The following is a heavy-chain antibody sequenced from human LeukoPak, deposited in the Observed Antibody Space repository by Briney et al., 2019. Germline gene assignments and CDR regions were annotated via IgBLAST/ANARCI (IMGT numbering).Heavy chain of an antibody. CDR2: ISSSSSTI. V-gene: IGHV3-48*01. Sequence: PGGSLRLSCAASGFTFSSYSMNWVRQAPGKGLEWVSYISSSSSTIYYADSVKGRFTISRDNAKNSLYLQMNSLRAEDTAVYYCARGPRKTIFGVVFKGIFDYWGQGTLVTVSS. CDR3: ARGPRKTIFGVVFKGIFDY. J-gene: IGHJ4*02. D-gene: IGHD3-3*01. CDR1: GFTFSSYS.